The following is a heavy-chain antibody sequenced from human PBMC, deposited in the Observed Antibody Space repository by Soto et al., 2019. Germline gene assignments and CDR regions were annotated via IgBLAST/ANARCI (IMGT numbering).Heavy chain of an antibody. CDR3: ARGYDFWSGYYYPYGMDV. Sequence: GGSLRLSCAASGFTFSSYAMHWVRQAPGKGLEWVAVISYDGSNKNHADTVKGRFTISRDNSKNTLYLQMNSLRAEDTAVYYCARGYDFWSGYYYPYGMDVWGQGTTVTGSS. CDR2: ISYDGSNK. D-gene: IGHD3-3*01. V-gene: IGHV3-30-3*01. J-gene: IGHJ6*02. CDR1: GFTFSSYA.